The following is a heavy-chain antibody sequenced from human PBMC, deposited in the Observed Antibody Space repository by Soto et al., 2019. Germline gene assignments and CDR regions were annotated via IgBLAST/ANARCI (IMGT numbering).Heavy chain of an antibody. V-gene: IGHV3-7*01. CDR3: ATANTPTAFDM. CDR2: IHPAGNVQ. CDR1: GLTFSTSW. Sequence: VQLVESGGGLVQPGESLRLSCTASGLTFSTSWLTWVRQAPGEGLEWVSNIHPAGNVQHYADSVKERFTISRDNAKNSVFLQMSILRVEDTAVYYCATANTPTAFDMWAQGTMATASS. J-gene: IGHJ3*02.